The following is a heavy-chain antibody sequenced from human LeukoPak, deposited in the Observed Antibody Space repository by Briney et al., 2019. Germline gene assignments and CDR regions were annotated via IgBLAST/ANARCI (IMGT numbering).Heavy chain of an antibody. J-gene: IGHJ4*02. CDR3: ARANFLYCSSTSCLFDY. V-gene: IGHV1-2*04. Sequence: GASVKVSCKASGYTFTDYYMHWVRLAPGQGLEWMGWINPNSGGTNYVQKFQGWVTMTRDTSINTAYMELGRLTSDDTAVYYCARANFLYCSSTSCLFDYWGQGTLVTVSS. D-gene: IGHD2-2*01. CDR2: INPNSGGT. CDR1: GYTFTDYY.